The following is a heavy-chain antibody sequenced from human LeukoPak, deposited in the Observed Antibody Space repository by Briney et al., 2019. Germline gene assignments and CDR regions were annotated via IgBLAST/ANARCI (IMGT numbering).Heavy chain of an antibody. J-gene: IGHJ4*02. CDR2: LYYTGST. D-gene: IGHD4/OR15-4a*01. Sequence: PSETLSLTCNVSGGSVSNYRYYWGWIRQPPGKGLEWIGSLYYTGSTYHNPSLEGRVATSVDTSKNQISLRLSSVTAADTAVYYCARHAGMTMASLFFDYWGQGTLVTVSS. CDR3: ARHAGMTMASLFFDY. CDR1: GGSVSNYRYY. V-gene: IGHV4-39*01.